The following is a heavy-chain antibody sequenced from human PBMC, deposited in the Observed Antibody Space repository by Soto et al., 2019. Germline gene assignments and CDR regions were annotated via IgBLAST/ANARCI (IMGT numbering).Heavy chain of an antibody. Sequence: SVKVSCKASGGTFSSYAISWVRQAPGQGLEWMGGIIPTFGTANYAQKFQGRVTITADESTSTAYMELSSLRSEDTAVYYCARIRRSGQGGPYNCLDPWGQGNLVTVSS. J-gene: IGHJ5*02. CDR1: GGTFSSYA. CDR2: IIPTFGTA. D-gene: IGHD6-19*01. CDR3: ARIRRSGQGGPYNCLDP. V-gene: IGHV1-69*13.